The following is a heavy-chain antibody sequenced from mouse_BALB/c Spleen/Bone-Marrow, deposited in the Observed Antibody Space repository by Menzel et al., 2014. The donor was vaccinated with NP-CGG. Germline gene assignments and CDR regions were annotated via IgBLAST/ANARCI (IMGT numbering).Heavy chain of an antibody. CDR1: GFTFSSYT. J-gene: IGHJ4*01. CDR2: ISSGGSYT. CDR3: TRDGKGNYDYAMDY. V-gene: IGHV5-6-4*01. D-gene: IGHD2-1*01. Sequence: EVHLVESGGGLVKPGGSLKLSCAAPGFTFSSYTMSWVRQAPEKRLEWVATISSGGSYTYYPDSVKGRFTISRDNAENTLYLQMSSLKSEDTAMYYCTRDGKGNYDYAMDYWGQGTSVTVSS.